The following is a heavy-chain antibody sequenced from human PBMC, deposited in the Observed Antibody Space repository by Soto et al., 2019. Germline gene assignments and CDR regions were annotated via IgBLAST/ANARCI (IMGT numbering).Heavy chain of an antibody. Sequence: EVQMAETGGGLIQPGGSLRLSCAASGFTVSSYQMSWVRQAPGKGLEWLSVLYGAGDSHYADSVKGRFTISRDNSNNVVYLQINSRRAEDTAVYYCSRGHSNGANYFESWGQGTLVTVSS. CDR3: SRGHSNGANYFES. D-gene: IGHD4-4*01. CDR1: GFTVSSYQ. V-gene: IGHV3-53*02. J-gene: IGHJ4*02. CDR2: LYGAGDS.